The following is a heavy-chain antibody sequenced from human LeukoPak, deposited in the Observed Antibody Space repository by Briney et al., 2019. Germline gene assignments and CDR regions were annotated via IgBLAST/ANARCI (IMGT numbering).Heavy chain of an antibody. CDR2: ISGYNGNT. D-gene: IGHD2-15*01. J-gene: IGHJ4*02. Sequence: SVTVSCKVSGCTFTSYGISGVGQAPGRGVEGVGWISGYNGNTNYAQKLQGRLPMPTATSQSTAYMQLRSLRSDDTAGYYCARALYCSGGSCYFDYWGQGTLVTVSS. CDR1: GCTFTSYG. CDR3: ARALYCSGGSCYFDY. V-gene: IGHV1-18*01.